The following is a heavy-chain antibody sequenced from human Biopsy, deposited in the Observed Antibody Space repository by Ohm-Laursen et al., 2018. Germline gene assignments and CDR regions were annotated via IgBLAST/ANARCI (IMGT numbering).Heavy chain of an antibody. CDR2: VFHGGST. Sequence: TLSLTCDVSGQSLSSVYYWAWIRQPPGKGLEWIGNVFHGGSTDYNPSLMSRVTISTDASKSQFFLSLTSVTAADTAVYYCVRKRANDAFDIWGQGTRVTVSS. V-gene: IGHV4-38-2*01. CDR1: GQSLSSVYY. J-gene: IGHJ3*02. CDR3: VRKRANDAFDI.